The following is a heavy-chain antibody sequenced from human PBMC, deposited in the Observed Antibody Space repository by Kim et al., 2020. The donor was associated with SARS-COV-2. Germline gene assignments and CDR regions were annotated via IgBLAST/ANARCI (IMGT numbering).Heavy chain of an antibody. D-gene: IGHD6-19*01. CDR3: AKEETGGIAVAGLDAFDI. CDR1: GFTFSSYA. CDR2: ISGSGGST. J-gene: IGHJ3*02. Sequence: GGSLRLSCAASGFTFSSYAMSWVRQAPGKGLEWVSAISGSGGSTYYADSVKGRFTISRDNSKNTLYLQMNSLRAEDTAVYYCAKEETGGIAVAGLDAFDIWGQGTMVTVSS. V-gene: IGHV3-23*01.